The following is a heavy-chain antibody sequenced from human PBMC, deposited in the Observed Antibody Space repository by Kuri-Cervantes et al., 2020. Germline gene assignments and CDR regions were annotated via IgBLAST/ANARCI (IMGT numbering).Heavy chain of an antibody. J-gene: IGHJ4*02. CDR1: GESLSVYY. V-gene: IGHV4-34*01. CDR2: INHSGRT. Sequence: SQTLSLTCAVYGESLSVYYWSWIRQPPGKGLEWIGEINHSGRTNYNPSLKSRVTISVDTSKNQFSLKLSSVTAADTAVYYCARAFGGSSGWLDYWGQGTLVTVSS. D-gene: IGHD6-19*01. CDR3: ARAFGGSSGWLDY.